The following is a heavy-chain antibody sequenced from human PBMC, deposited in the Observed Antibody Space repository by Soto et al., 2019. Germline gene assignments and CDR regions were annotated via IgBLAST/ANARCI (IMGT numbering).Heavy chain of an antibody. V-gene: IGHV1-3*01. J-gene: IGHJ4*02. CDR1: GYTFTSYA. D-gene: IGHD2-15*01. Sequence: ASVKVSCKASGYTFTSYAMHWVRQAPGQRLEWMGWINAGNGNTKYSQKFQGRVTITRDTSASTAYMELSSLRSEDTAMYYCARDESYCSGGSCYLRKPFDYWGQGTLVTVSS. CDR2: INAGNGNT. CDR3: ARDESYCSGGSCYLRKPFDY.